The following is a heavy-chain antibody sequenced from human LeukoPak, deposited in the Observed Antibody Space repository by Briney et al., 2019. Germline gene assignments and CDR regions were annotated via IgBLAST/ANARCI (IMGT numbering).Heavy chain of an antibody. CDR2: MYHSGST. Sequence: SETLSLTCTVSGGSISSSNYYWGWIRQPPGKGLEWIGNMYHSGSTYYNPSLESRVTISLDTSKNQFSLKLSSVTAADTAVYYCARAFAHSSGYPLDLYYYYGMDVWGQGTTVTVSS. D-gene: IGHD3-22*01. V-gene: IGHV4-39*01. CDR3: ARAFAHSSGYPLDLYYYYGMDV. J-gene: IGHJ6*02. CDR1: GGSISSSNYY.